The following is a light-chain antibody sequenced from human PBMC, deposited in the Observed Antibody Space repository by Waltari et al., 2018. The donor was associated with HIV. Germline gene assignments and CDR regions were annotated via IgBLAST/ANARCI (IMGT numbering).Light chain of an antibody. J-gene: IGLJ3*02. CDR2: YDS. Sequence: SSVLTQPPSVSGAPGKTARITCGGNHMESKSVPWYQQKQGQDPALVIYYDSDRPSGIPERCSGSNSGDAATLAISSVGDGDDADYYCQVWDSSSDHVLFGGGTKLTVL. CDR1: HMESKS. V-gene: IGLV3-21*04. CDR3: QVWDSSSDHVL.